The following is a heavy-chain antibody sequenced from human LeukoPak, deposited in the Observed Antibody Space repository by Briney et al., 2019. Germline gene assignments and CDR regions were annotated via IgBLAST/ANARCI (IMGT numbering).Heavy chain of an antibody. Sequence: GGSLRLSCAASGFTFSSYGMSWVRQAPGKGLEWVSAISGSGDSTYYADSVKGRFTISRDNSKNTLYLQMNSLRAEDTAVYYCAKGPVGANPFDYWGQGTLVTVSS. CDR2: ISGSGDST. J-gene: IGHJ4*02. D-gene: IGHD1-26*01. V-gene: IGHV3-23*01. CDR3: AKGPVGANPFDY. CDR1: GFTFSSYG.